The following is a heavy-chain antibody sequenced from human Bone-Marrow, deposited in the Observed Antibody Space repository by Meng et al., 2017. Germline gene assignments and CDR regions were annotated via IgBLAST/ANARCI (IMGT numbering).Heavy chain of an antibody. V-gene: IGHV3-21*01. CDR1: GFTFSSYS. CDR3: ARENYYYYFYGMDV. Sequence: GESLKISCAASGFTFSSYSMNWVRQAPGKGLEWVSSISSSSSYIYYADSVKGRLTISRDNAKNSLYLQMNSLRAEDTAVYYCARENYYYYFYGMDVWGQGTTVTVSS. J-gene: IGHJ6*02. CDR2: ISSSSSYI.